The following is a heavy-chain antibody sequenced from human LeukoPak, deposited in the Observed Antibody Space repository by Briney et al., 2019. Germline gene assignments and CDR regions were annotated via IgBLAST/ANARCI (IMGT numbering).Heavy chain of an antibody. CDR2: IYTSGST. V-gene: IGHV4-4*07. CDR3: AREENGSGSYPFDY. Sequence: PSETLSLTCTDSGGSISSYYWSWIRQPAGKGLEWIGRIYTSGSTNYNPSLKSRVTMSVDTSKNQFSLKLSSVTAADTAVYYCAREENGSGSYPFDYWGQGTLVTVSS. CDR1: GGSISSYY. J-gene: IGHJ4*02. D-gene: IGHD3-10*01.